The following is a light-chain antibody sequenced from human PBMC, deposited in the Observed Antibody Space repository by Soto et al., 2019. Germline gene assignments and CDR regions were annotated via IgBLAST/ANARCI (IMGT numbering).Light chain of an antibody. Sequence: EIVLTQSLSTLSLSPGDRATLSCRASQSVSNYLAWYQHKPGQAPRLLIYDASNRATGLPARFSGSGSGTDFTLTISSLEPEDFAVYYCQQRSNWPTFGQGTRLEIK. J-gene: IGKJ5*01. V-gene: IGKV3-11*01. CDR1: QSVSNY. CDR2: DAS. CDR3: QQRSNWPT.